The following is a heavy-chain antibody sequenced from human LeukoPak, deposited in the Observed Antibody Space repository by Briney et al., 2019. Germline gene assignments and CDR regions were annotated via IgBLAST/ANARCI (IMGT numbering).Heavy chain of an antibody. J-gene: IGHJ4*02. CDR3: RSGSGQGAFDY. V-gene: IGHV3-15*01. CDR2: NRSKTVGGTK. CDR1: GLPLSNAW. D-gene: IGHD2-15*01. Sequence: GGSLRLSRAASGLPLSNAWMHWVGPPPAKGLAWVGINRSKTVGGTKDYAPPVKDRFTLLRDDSENTLYLQMDSLKPEDKGVDYCRSGSGQGAFDYWAREPWSPSPQ.